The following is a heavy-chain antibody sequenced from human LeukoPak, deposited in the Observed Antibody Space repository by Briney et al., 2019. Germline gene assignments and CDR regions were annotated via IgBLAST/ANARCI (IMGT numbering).Heavy chain of an antibody. CDR3: ARALAVTGTGGFDP. D-gene: IGHD6-19*01. V-gene: IGHV3-74*01. Sequence: GGSLRLSCAASGFSFSSYWMSWVRQAPGKGLEWVSRINTDGSSTSYADSVKGRFTISRDNAKNTLYLQMNSLRAEDTAVYYCARALAVTGTGGFDPWGQGTLVTVSS. CDR1: GFSFSSYW. J-gene: IGHJ5*02. CDR2: INTDGSST.